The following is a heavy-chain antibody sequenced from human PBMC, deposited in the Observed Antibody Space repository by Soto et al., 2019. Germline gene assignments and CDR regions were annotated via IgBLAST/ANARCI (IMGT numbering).Heavy chain of an antibody. Sequence: ASVKVSCKASGYTFTSYYMHWVRQAPGQGLEWMGIINPSGGSTSYAQKFQGRVTMTRDTSTSTVYMELSSLRSEDTAVYYCARGSTVTAFYYYYYYMDVWGKGTTVTVSS. CDR2: INPSGGST. D-gene: IGHD4-17*01. CDR3: ARGSTVTAFYYYYYYMDV. V-gene: IGHV1-46*03. CDR1: GYTFTSYY. J-gene: IGHJ6*03.